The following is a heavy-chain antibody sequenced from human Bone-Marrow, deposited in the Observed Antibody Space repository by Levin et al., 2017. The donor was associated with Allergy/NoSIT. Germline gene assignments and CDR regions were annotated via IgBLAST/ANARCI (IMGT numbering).Heavy chain of an antibody. Sequence: HAGGSLRLSCVASGFIFSNCPMSWVRQTPGKGLEWVSGISASSAGTYYRDSVKGRFTISRDNSKNTLHLQMNSLRAEDTAVYYCAKEPPIATSLTGHYFDFWGQGTLITVSS. CDR2: ISASSAGT. J-gene: IGHJ4*02. CDR3: AKEPPIATSLTGHYFDF. D-gene: IGHD6-13*01. CDR1: GFIFSNCP. V-gene: IGHV3-23*01.